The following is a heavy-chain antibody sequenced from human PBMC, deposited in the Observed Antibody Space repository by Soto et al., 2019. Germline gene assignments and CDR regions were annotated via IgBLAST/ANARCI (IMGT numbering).Heavy chain of an antibody. CDR1: GFTFNNYA. CDR2: ISSNGVGT. D-gene: IGHD6-6*01. CDR3: ARRARPDFYYMDV. J-gene: IGHJ6*03. Sequence: GGSLRLSCAASGFTFNNYAMNWVRQAPGKGLEYVSGISSNGVGTYYANSVQGRFTISRDNSKNTVYLQMGSLRPEDMAVYYCARRARPDFYYMDVWGKGTTVTVSS. V-gene: IGHV3-64*01.